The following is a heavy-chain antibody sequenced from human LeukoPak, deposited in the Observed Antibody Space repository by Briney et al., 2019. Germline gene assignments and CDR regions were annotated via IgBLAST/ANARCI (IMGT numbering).Heavy chain of an antibody. CDR1: GGTFSSYA. J-gene: IGHJ4*02. D-gene: IGHD4-17*01. CDR2: IIPIFGTA. V-gene: IGHV1-69*06. CDR3: ARDFGRGGDPFDY. Sequence: SVKVSCKASGGTFSSYAISWVRQAPGQGLEWMGGIIPIFGTANYAQKFQGRVTITADKSTSTAYMELSSLRSEDTAVYYCARDFGRGGDPFDYWGQGTLVTVSS.